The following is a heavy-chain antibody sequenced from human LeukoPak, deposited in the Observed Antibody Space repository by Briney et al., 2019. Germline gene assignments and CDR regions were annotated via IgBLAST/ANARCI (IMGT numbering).Heavy chain of an antibody. CDR2: IYYSGST. D-gene: IGHD3-22*01. CDR3: ARELDYDSGGYTDY. J-gene: IGHJ4*02. CDR1: GGSISSYY. Sequence: SETLSLTCTVSGGSISSYYWSWIRQPPGKGLEWIGYIYYSGSTNYNPSLKSRVTISVDTSKNQFSLKLSSVTAADTAVYYCARELDYDSGGYTDYWGQGTLVTVSS. V-gene: IGHV4-59*01.